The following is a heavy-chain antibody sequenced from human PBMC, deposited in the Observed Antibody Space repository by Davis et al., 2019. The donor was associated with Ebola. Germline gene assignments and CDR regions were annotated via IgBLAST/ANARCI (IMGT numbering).Heavy chain of an antibody. CDR3: AGGITVVRGVRMLYDY. J-gene: IGHJ4*02. Sequence: GESLKISCAASGFIFNSYWMSWVRQAPGKGLEWVANIKHDGSETYYVDSVKGRFTISRDNAKNSLYLQMNSLRAEDTAVYYCAGGITVVRGVRMLYDYWGQGTLVTVSS. D-gene: IGHD3-10*01. CDR1: GFIFNSYW. V-gene: IGHV3-7*04. CDR2: IKHDGSET.